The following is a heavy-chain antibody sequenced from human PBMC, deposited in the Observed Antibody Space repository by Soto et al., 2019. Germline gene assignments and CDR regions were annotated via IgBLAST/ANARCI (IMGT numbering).Heavy chain of an antibody. Sequence: GASVKVSCKASGYTFTSYDINWVRQATGQGLEWMGWMNPNSGNTGYAQKFQGRVTMTTDTSTSTAYMELRGLRSDDTAVYYCARIGVSSGHESPDFDSWGQGTLVTVSS. V-gene: IGHV1-8*01. CDR1: GYTFTSYD. CDR3: ARIGVSSGHESPDFDS. J-gene: IGHJ4*02. D-gene: IGHD3-16*01. CDR2: MNPNSGNT.